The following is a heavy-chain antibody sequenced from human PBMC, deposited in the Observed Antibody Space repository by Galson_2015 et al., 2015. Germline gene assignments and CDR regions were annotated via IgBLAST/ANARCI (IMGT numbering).Heavy chain of an antibody. V-gene: IGHV3-23*01. J-gene: IGHJ4*02. CDR2: ISGSGGST. CDR3: AKGGDYYGDYAGWYYFDY. CDR1: GFTFSSYA. Sequence: SLRLSCAASGFTFSSYAMSWVRQAPGKGLEWVSAISGSGGSTYYADSVKGRFTISRDNSKSTLYLQMNSLRAEDTAVYYCAKGGDYYGDYAGWYYFDYWGQGTLVTVSS. D-gene: IGHD4-17*01.